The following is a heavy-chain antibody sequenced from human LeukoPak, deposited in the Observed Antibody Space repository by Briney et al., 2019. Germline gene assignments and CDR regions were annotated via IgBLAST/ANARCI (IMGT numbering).Heavy chain of an antibody. CDR2: INYSGST. Sequence: SETLSLTCTVSGGSISSSRYYWGWIRQPPGKGLEWVGNINYSGSTYYSPSLKGRVTISVDTSKNQFSLKLSSVTAADTAVYYCAGRGYEDDFDIWGQGTMVTVSS. CDR1: GGSISSSRYY. J-gene: IGHJ3*02. V-gene: IGHV4-39*01. D-gene: IGHD3-10*01. CDR3: AGRGYEDDFDI.